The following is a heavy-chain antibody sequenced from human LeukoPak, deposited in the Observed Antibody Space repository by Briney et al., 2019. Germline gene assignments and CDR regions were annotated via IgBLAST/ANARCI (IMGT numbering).Heavy chain of an antibody. D-gene: IGHD1-1*01. CDR3: TRGGWVQPFDY. CDR2: ISNNGGTT. V-gene: IGHV3-64*01. Sequence: GGSLRLSCVASGFTLSTYGMHWVRQGPGKGLEYVSGISNNGGTTFYANSVKGRFTVSRDNSKNTLYLQMGRLRREDTALYYCTRGGWVQPFDYWGQGTLVTVSS. J-gene: IGHJ4*02. CDR1: GFTLSTYG.